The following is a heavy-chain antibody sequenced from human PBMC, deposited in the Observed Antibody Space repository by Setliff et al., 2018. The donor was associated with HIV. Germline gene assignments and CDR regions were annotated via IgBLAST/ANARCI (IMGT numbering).Heavy chain of an antibody. CDR2: VYYRGST. CDR1: GASISSHY. J-gene: IGHJ4*02. D-gene: IGHD3-9*01. V-gene: IGHV4-59*08. CDR3: ARAFYGISAGYYYFDV. Sequence: SETLSLTCTVSGASISSHYWSWIRQPPGKGLEWIGNVYYRGSTNYNPSLESRVTFSVDTSKNQFALKLTSVTAADTAVYYCARAFYGISAGYYYFDVWGQGALVTVSS.